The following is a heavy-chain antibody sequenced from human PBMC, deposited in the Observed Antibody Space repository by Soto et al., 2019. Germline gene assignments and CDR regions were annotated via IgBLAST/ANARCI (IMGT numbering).Heavy chain of an antibody. CDR3: ARGYSSSWYYFDY. Sequence: GASVKVSCKASGYTFTNYYMHWVRQAPGQGLEWMGKIIPILGIANYAQKFQGRVTFTADISTSTAYMELSSLRSEDTAVYYCARGYSSSWYYFDYWGQGTLVTVSS. D-gene: IGHD6-13*01. J-gene: IGHJ4*02. CDR2: IIPILGIA. CDR1: GYTFTNYY. V-gene: IGHV1-69*04.